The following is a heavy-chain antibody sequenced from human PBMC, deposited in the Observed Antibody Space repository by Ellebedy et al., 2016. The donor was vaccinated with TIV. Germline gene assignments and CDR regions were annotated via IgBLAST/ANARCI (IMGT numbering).Heavy chain of an antibody. D-gene: IGHD6-13*01. V-gene: IGHV3-13*01. J-gene: IGHJ4*02. Sequence: GESLKISCAASGFTFSSHDMHWVRQGTRKGLEWVSAIGSAGDTSYSGSVKGRFTISRENGKNSVYLQMNSLRAEDTAVYYCARASAGLDYWGQGTLVTVSS. CDR2: IGSAGDT. CDR1: GFTFSSHD. CDR3: ARASAGLDY.